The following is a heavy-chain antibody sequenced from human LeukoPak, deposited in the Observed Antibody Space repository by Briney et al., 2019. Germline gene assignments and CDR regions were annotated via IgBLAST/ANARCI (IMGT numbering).Heavy chain of an antibody. CDR1: GFIFSSYV. Sequence: GGSLRLSCEASGFIFSSYVMGWVRQAPGKGLEWVSSISVGGGDTFTADSVKGRFTITRENSKNTLYLQMMGLRVEDTAIYYCAKLNLGEMAYFDSWGQGILVAVSS. V-gene: IGHV3-23*01. J-gene: IGHJ4*02. D-gene: IGHD2-21*01. CDR2: ISVGGGDT. CDR3: AKLNLGEMAYFDS.